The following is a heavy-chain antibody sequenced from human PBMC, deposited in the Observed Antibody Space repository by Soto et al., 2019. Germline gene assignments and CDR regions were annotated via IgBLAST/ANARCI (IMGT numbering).Heavy chain of an antibody. CDR3: ARVSGGSEGY. J-gene: IGHJ4*02. Sequence: QVQLVESGGGVVQPGRSLRLSCAASGFTFSSYGMHWVRQAPGKGLEWVAVIWYDGSNKYYADSVKGRFTISRDNSKNTLYLQMNSLRAEDTAVYYCARVSGGSEGYWGQGTLVTVSS. D-gene: IGHD1-26*01. CDR2: IWYDGSNK. V-gene: IGHV3-33*01. CDR1: GFTFSSYG.